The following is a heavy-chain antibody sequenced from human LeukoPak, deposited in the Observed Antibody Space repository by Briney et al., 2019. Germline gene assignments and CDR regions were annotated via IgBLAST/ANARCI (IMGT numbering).Heavy chain of an antibody. Sequence: ASVKVSCKASGYTFTGYYMHWVRQAPGQGLEWMGWINPNSGGTNYAQKFQGRVTMTTDTSTSTAYMELRSLRSDDTAVYYCARAPPTVTTGCWFDPWGQGTLVTVSS. V-gene: IGHV1-2*02. CDR3: ARAPPTVTTGCWFDP. D-gene: IGHD4-17*01. J-gene: IGHJ5*02. CDR2: INPNSGGT. CDR1: GYTFTGYY.